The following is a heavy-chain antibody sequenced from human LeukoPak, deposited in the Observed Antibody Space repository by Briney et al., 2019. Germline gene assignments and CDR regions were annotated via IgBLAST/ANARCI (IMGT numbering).Heavy chain of an antibody. Sequence: ASVKISCKVSGYTFTDYYMHWVQQPPGKGLEWMGLVDPEDGETIYAEKFQGRVAIPADSSTDTAYMELSSLRSEDTAVYYCATDPTTPGHYYYMDVWGKGTTVTVSS. CDR2: VDPEDGET. J-gene: IGHJ6*03. CDR3: ATDPTTPGHYYYMDV. V-gene: IGHV1-69-2*01. CDR1: GYTFTDYY. D-gene: IGHD1-1*01.